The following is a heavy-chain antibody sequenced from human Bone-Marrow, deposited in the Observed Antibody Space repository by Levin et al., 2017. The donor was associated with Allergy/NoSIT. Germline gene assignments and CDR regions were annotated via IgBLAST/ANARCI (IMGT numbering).Heavy chain of an antibody. V-gene: IGHV1-46*03. CDR1: GYVFATHY. CDR2: IDPSGGAT. J-gene: IGHJ5*02. CDR3: TRDNRMPVGGTGWFDP. Sequence: ASVKVSCKTSGYVFATHYMHWVRQAPRQGLEWMGLIDPSGGATTYAQNFQGRVTVTRDASTATVYLELTNLTSEDTGIYYCTRDNRMPVGGTGWFDPWGQGTLVTVCS. D-gene: IGHD4-23*01.